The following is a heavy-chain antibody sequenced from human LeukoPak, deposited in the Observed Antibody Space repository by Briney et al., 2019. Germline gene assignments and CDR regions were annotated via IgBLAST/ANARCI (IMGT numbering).Heavy chain of an antibody. Sequence: GGSLRLSCAASGFTVSSNYMSWVRQAPGKGLEWVSVIYSGGSTYYADSVKGRFTISRDNSKNTLYLQMNSPRAEDTAVYYCARGEPHYYDSSGYNYWGQGTLVTVSS. J-gene: IGHJ4*02. CDR1: GFTVSSNY. V-gene: IGHV3-66*01. D-gene: IGHD3-22*01. CDR3: ARGEPHYYDSSGYNY. CDR2: IYSGGST.